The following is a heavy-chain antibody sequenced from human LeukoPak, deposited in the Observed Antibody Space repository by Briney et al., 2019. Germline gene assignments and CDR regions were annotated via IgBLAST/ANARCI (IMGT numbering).Heavy chain of an antibody. CDR2: TRNKANSYTT. Sequence: GGSLRLSCAASGFTFSSSGMHWVRQAPGKGLEWVGRTRNKANSYTTEYAASVKGRFTISRDDSKNSLYLQMSSLETEDTAVYYCAREGKRITLVRGVITPRGSYYLDVWGKGTTVTVSS. D-gene: IGHD3-10*01. J-gene: IGHJ6*03. CDR3: AREGKRITLVRGVITPRGSYYLDV. V-gene: IGHV3-72*01. CDR1: GFTFSSSG.